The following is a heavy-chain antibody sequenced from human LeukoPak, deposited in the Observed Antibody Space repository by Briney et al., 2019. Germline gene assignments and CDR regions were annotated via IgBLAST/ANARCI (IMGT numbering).Heavy chain of an antibody. CDR3: ARQTGSGLFILP. V-gene: IGHV4-39*01. Sequence: SETLSLTCTVSGVAISSSNSYWGWIRQPPGKGREWIGSIYYSGNTYYNASRKSQVSISIDTSKNQFSLRLTSVTAADTAVYYCARQTGSGLFILPGGQGTLVTVSS. D-gene: IGHD3/OR15-3a*01. CDR2: IYYSGNT. J-gene: IGHJ4*02. CDR1: GVAISSSNSY.